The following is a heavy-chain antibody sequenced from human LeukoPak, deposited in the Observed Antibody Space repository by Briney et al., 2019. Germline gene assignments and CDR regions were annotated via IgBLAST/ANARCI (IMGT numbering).Heavy chain of an antibody. V-gene: IGHV5-51*01. CDR1: GYSFTNYW. Sequence: GESLQISCKGSGYSFTNYWIAWVRQMPGKGLEWMGIFYPGDSDTRYSPSFQGQVTISADKSISAAFLQWSSLKASDTAMYYCARSYYFDTSGYYSETFDYWGQGTLVTVSS. CDR2: FYPGDSDT. CDR3: ARSYYFDTSGYYSETFDY. J-gene: IGHJ4*02. D-gene: IGHD3-22*01.